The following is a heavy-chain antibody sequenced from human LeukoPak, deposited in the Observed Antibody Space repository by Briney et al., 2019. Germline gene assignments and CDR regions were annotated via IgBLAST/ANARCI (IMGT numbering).Heavy chain of an antibody. CDR1: GGSISSGDYY. J-gene: IGHJ4*02. CDR3: ARGRGESGTSYWTHFGY. CDR2: IYYSGST. V-gene: IGHV4-30-4*01. D-gene: IGHD1-26*01. Sequence: SQTLSLTCTVSGGSISSGDYYWSWIRQPPGKGLEWIGYIYYSGSTYHNPSLKSRLTISVDTSKNQFSLKLSSVTAADTAVYYCARGRGESGTSYWTHFGYWGQGTLVTVSS.